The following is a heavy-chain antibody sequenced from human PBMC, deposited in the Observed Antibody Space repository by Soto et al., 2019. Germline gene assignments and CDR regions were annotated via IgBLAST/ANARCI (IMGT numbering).Heavy chain of an antibody. V-gene: IGHV1-18*01. D-gene: IGHD3-22*01. J-gene: IGHJ3*02. CDR1: GYTFTSYG. CDR3: ARDFGSSGYRPGDDAFDI. CDR2: ISAYNGNT. Sequence: QVQLVQSGAEVKKPGASVKVSCKASGYTFTSYGISWVRQAPGQGLEWMGWISAYNGNTNYAQKLQGRVTMTTDTSASTAYMERRCLRSDDTAVYYCARDFGSSGYRPGDDAFDIWGQGTMVTVSS.